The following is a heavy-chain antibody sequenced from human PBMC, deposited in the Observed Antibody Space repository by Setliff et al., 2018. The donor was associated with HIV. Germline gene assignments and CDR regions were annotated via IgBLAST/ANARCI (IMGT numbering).Heavy chain of an antibody. J-gene: IGHJ4*02. Sequence: SETLSLTCTVSGGSVSNYYWAWIRQSAGKGLEWIGHINTSGSTKYNPSLKSRLTMSVDSSGNQFSLTLTSVTAADTAVYYCARGSKGGFFDYWGQGTLVTVSS. CDR2: INTSGST. CDR3: ARGSKGGFFDY. V-gene: IGHV4-4*07. D-gene: IGHD3-16*01. CDR1: GGSVSNYY.